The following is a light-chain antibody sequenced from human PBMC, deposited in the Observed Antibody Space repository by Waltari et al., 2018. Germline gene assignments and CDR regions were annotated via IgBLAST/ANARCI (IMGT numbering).Light chain of an antibody. CDR3: QQSYTSPWT. CDR2: ATS. V-gene: IGKV1-39*01. Sequence: DIQMTQFPSSLSASVGDRVTITCRASQSISTYLNWYQQIPGKAPKLLIYATSNLQSGVPSRFSGSGSGTHFTLTISSLQPEDFSIYYCQQSYTSPWTFGQGTRVEIK. J-gene: IGKJ1*01. CDR1: QSISTY.